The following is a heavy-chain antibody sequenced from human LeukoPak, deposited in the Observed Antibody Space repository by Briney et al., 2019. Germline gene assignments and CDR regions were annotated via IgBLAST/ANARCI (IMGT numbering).Heavy chain of an antibody. CDR3: ARRDYYDTTWMGWYFDL. D-gene: IGHD3-22*01. V-gene: IGHV4-59*08. Sequence: SETLSLTCTVSGVSISSYYWSWIRQPPGKGLEWIGYIYYSGSTNYNPSLKSRVTISVDTSENQIPLLLRSVTAADTAVYHCARRDYYDTTWMGWYFDLWGRGTLVTVSS. CDR2: IYYSGST. J-gene: IGHJ2*01. CDR1: GVSISSYY.